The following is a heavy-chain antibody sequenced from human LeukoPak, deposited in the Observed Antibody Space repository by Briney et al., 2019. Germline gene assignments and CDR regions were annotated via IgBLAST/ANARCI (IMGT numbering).Heavy chain of an antibody. CDR3: AREAGYGLHIDY. V-gene: IGHV3-11*06. CDR2: ISSSSSYT. Sequence: GRSLRLSCAASGFTFSDYYMSWIRQAPGKGLEWVSYISSSSSYTNYADSVKGRFTIPRDNAKNSLYLQMNSLRAEDTAVYYCAREAGYGLHIDYWGQGTLVTVSS. J-gene: IGHJ4*02. CDR1: GFTFSDYY. D-gene: IGHD2-15*01.